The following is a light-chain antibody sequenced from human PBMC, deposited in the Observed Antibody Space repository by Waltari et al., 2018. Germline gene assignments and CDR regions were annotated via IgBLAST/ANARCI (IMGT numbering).Light chain of an antibody. CDR3: AAWDDSLSGL. CDR1: RANIGSHY. V-gene: IGLV1-47*01. J-gene: IGLJ2*01. Sequence: QSGLTQPPSASGTPGQRVTIPCSASRANIGSHYVYWYQQLSGAAPKLLILRNDQRPSGVTGRFSDSKSGTSASLAISGLRSEDEAVYYCAAWDDSLSGLFGGGTKLTVL. CDR2: RND.